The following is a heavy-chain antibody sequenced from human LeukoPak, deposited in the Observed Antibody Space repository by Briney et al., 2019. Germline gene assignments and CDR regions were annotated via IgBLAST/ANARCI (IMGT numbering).Heavy chain of an antibody. CDR1: GGSIRNYY. V-gene: IGHV4-59*03. D-gene: IGHD3-10*01. CDR2: VYHTGNT. CDR3: AKSDGSGSYFDY. J-gene: IGHJ4*02. Sequence: PSETLSHTCTDSGGSIRNYYWSWIRQPPRKGLERIGYVYHTGNTKYNPSLESRATISIDTSKNQFSLKLSSVTAADSAVYYGAKSDGSGSYFDYWGQGTLVTVS.